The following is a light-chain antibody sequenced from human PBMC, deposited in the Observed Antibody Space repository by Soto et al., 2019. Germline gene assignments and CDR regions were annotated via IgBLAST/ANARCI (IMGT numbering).Light chain of an antibody. Sequence: QSVLTQPASVSGSPGQSITISCTGTSSDVGGYNYVSWYQQHSGKAPKLMIYDVSNQPSGVSNRFSGSKSGNTASLTISGLQAEDEADYNCGSYASGSTLYDFGTGPKVT. CDR3: GSYASGSTLYD. CDR1: SSDVGGYNY. V-gene: IGLV2-14*01. J-gene: IGLJ1*01. CDR2: DVS.